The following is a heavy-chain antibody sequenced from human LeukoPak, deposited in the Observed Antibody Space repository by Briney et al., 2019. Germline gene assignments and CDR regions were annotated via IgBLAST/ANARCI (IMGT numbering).Heavy chain of an antibody. Sequence: GGSLRLSCAASRFTLSTYWMSWVRQAPGKGLEWVAHIKQDGSQEYYVDSVKGRFAISRDSAKNSLYLQMNSLRAEDTAVYYCARGVPYDSWSGPHYSDYWGQGTLVTVSS. CDR1: RFTLSTYW. CDR2: IKQDGSQE. V-gene: IGHV3-7*01. CDR3: ARGVPYDSWSGPHYSDY. D-gene: IGHD3-3*01. J-gene: IGHJ4*02.